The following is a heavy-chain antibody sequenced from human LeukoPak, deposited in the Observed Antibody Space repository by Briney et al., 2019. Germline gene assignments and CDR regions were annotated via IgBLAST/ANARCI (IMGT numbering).Heavy chain of an antibody. CDR3: ARHRAHGGGWFDS. J-gene: IGHJ5*01. V-gene: IGHV4-59*08. CDR2: IYYSGST. CDR1: GGSISSYY. D-gene: IGHD1-26*01. Sequence: PSETLSLTCTVSGGSISSYYWSWIRQPPGRGLEWIGYIYYSGSTNYNPSLKSRVTISVDTSKNQFSLKLSSVTAADTAVYHCARHRAHGGGWFDSWGQGTLVTVSS.